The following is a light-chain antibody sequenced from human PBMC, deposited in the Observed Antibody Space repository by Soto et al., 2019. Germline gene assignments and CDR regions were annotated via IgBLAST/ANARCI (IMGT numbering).Light chain of an antibody. J-gene: IGKJ1*01. CDR3: QQYNSSPCT. CDR2: KAS. Sequence: DIQVTNSASTLSASVGDRVTITCRASQSISSWLAWYQQKPGEAPKLLIYKASSLESGVPSRFSGSGSGTEFTLTISSLQPDDFATYYCQQYNSSPCTFADGTKVDIK. CDR1: QSISSW. V-gene: IGKV1-5*03.